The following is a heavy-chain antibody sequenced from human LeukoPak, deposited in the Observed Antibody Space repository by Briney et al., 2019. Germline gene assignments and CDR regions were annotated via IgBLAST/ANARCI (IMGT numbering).Heavy chain of an antibody. J-gene: IGHJ6*03. Sequence: SQTLSLTCAISGDSFSSNSAAWNWIRQSPSRGLEWLGRTYYRSKWYNDYAVSVKSRITINPDTSKNQFSLQLNSVTPEDTAVYYCARDLSDYYDSSGPSRLYYYMDVWGKGTTVTVSS. CDR2: TYYRSKWYN. CDR1: GDSFSSNSAA. CDR3: ARDLSDYYDSSGPSRLYYYMDV. V-gene: IGHV6-1*01. D-gene: IGHD3-22*01.